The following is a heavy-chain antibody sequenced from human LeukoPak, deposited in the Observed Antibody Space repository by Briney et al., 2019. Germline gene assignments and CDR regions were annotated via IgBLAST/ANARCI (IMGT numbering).Heavy chain of an antibody. D-gene: IGHD6-6*01. CDR2: ISYDGSNK. CDR1: GFTFSSYG. J-gene: IGHJ4*02. Sequence: GGSLRLSCAASGFTFSSYGMHWVRQAPGKGLEWVAVISYDGSNKYYADSVKGRFTISRDNAKNSLYLQMNSLRAEDTAVYYCARDRSSYTCDYWGQGTLVTVSS. CDR3: ARDRSSYTCDY. V-gene: IGHV3-33*05.